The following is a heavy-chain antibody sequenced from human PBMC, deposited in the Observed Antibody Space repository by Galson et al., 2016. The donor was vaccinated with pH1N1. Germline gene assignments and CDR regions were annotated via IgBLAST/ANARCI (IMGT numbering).Heavy chain of an antibody. CDR1: GYTFTGHY. D-gene: IGHD3-10*01. V-gene: IGHV1-2*02. J-gene: IGHJ4*02. CDR3: VRVPYGSVPTE. CDR2: INPNSGDT. Sequence: SVKVSCKASGYTFTGHYLHWVRQAPGQGLEWMGWINPNSGDTKSAQKFQGRVTMTRDTSISTAYMELSSLRSDDAAVDYCVRVPYGSVPTEWGQGTLVTVS.